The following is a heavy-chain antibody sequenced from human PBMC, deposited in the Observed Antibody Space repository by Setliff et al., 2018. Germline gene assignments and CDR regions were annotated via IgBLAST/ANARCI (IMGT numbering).Heavy chain of an antibody. J-gene: IGHJ4*02. Sequence: SETLSLTCAAYGGTFSDYYWTWIRQPPGKGLEWVGEINHRGSTNYNPSLKSRVTISVDASKKQFFLRLTSVIAADTAVYYCAATGEYGDYDYWGQGTLVTVSS. CDR2: INHRGST. D-gene: IGHD4-17*01. CDR3: AATGEYGDYDY. CDR1: GGTFSDYY. V-gene: IGHV4-34*08.